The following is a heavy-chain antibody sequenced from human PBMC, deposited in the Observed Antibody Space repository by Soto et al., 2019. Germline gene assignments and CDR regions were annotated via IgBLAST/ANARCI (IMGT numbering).Heavy chain of an antibody. CDR3: ARGGQAAAGYRGNYYYGMDV. V-gene: IGHV1-69*02. J-gene: IGHJ6*02. Sequence: QVQLVQSGAEVKRRGSSVKVSCKASGGTFSSYTISWVRQAPGQGLEWMGRIIPILGIANYAQKFQGRVTITADKSTSTAYMELSSLRSEDTAVYYCARGGQAAAGYRGNYYYGMDVWGQGTTVTVSS. CDR2: IIPILGIA. D-gene: IGHD6-13*01. CDR1: GGTFSSYT.